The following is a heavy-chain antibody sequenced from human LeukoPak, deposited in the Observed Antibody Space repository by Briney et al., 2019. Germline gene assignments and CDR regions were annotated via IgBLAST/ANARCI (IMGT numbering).Heavy chain of an antibody. Sequence: PGRSLRLSCAASGFTFSDHYMDWVRQAPGKGLEWVGRTRNKANSYTTEYAASVKGRFTISRDNSKNTLYLQMGSLRAEDMAVYYCARVSRGTMVRGAMTDWGQGTLVTVSS. J-gene: IGHJ4*02. CDR3: ARVSRGTMVRGAMTD. CDR2: TRNKANSYTT. CDR1: GFTFSDHY. D-gene: IGHD3-10*01. V-gene: IGHV3-72*01.